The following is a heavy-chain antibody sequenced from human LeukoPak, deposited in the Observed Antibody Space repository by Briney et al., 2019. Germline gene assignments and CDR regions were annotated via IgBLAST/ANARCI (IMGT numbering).Heavy chain of an antibody. CDR2: IYYSGST. J-gene: IGHJ6*03. CDR1: GGSISSSSYY. V-gene: IGHV4-39*01. D-gene: IGHD3-3*01. Sequence: PSETLSLTCTVSGGSISSSSYYWGWIRQPPGKGLEWIGSIYYSGSTYYNPSLKSRVTISVDTSKNQFSLKLSSVTAADTAVYYCARLSRDFWSSPDDYYYMDVWGKGTTATVSS. CDR3: ARLSRDFWSSPDDYYYMDV.